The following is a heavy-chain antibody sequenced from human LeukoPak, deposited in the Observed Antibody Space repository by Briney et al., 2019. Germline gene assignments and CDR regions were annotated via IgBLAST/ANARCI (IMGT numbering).Heavy chain of an antibody. CDR3: ARLLGYCSSTSCLYGMDV. V-gene: IGHV5-51*01. CDR2: IYPADSDT. CDR1: GYNFTNYW. Sequence: GASLQISCKGSGYNFTNYWIGGGRQLPGKGLEGMGIIYPADSDTKYSPSWQGQVTISVDKSNSTAYLQWSSLKASDTAMYYCARLLGYCSSTSCLYGMDVWGKGTTATVS. J-gene: IGHJ6*04. D-gene: IGHD2-2*01.